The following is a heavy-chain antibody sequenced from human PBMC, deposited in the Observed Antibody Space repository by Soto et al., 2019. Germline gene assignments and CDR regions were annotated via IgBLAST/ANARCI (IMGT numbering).Heavy chain of an antibody. Sequence: EVQLVESGGGLVKPGGSLRLSCAASGFTFTKAWMTWVRQTPGKGLEWVGRINSRADGGTTDYAASVKDRFIISRDDSNDTLYLHMTRLKTDDTAGYYCTTASQWLPPYSWGQGALVTVSS. J-gene: IGHJ4*02. CDR3: TTASQWLPPYS. CDR2: INSRADGGTT. CDR1: GFTFTKAW. V-gene: IGHV3-15*01. D-gene: IGHD6-19*01.